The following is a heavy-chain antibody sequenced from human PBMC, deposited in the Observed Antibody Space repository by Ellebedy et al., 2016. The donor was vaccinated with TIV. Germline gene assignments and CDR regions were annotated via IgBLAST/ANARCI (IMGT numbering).Heavy chain of an antibody. V-gene: IGHV4-61*01. J-gene: IGHJ6*02. CDR1: GVSVSSGSYF. D-gene: IGHD3-9*01. CDR3: AREAYDVLTGYSSGMEV. CDR2: TGYSGST. Sequence: PSETLSLTCSVSGVSVSSGSYFWSWIRQPPGKGLEWIGYTGYSGSTNYNPSLKSRVSISADTSQNQFSLKLTSVTAADTAVYYGAREAYDVLTGYSSGMEVWGQGTTVTVSS.